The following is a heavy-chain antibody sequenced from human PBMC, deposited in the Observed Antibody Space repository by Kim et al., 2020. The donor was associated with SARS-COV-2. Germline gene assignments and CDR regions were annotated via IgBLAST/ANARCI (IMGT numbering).Heavy chain of an antibody. CDR2: IYYSGST. Sequence: SETLSLTCTVSGGSISTYYWSWIRQPPGKGLEWIGYIYYSGSTYYNPSLKSRVTISVDTSKNQFSLKLSSVTAADTAVYYCARVKFEYNWTHFDYWGQGTLVTVSS. CDR1: GGSISTYY. J-gene: IGHJ4*02. D-gene: IGHD1-20*01. V-gene: IGHV4-59*01. CDR3: ARVKFEYNWTHFDY.